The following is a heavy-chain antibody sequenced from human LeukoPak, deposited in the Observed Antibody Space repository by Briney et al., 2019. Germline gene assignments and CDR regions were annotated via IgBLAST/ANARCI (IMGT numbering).Heavy chain of an antibody. CDR3: ARYTAMVAFHAHGFDI. CDR1: GGSISGYY. V-gene: IGHV4-59*01. J-gene: IGHJ3*02. Sequence: SETLSLTCTVSGGSISGYYWSWIRQPPGKGLEWIGYIHYSGSTNYNPSLKSRVTISVDTSKNQFSLKLRSVTAADTAVYYCARYTAMVAFHAHGFDIWGQGTMVTVS. CDR2: IHYSGST. D-gene: IGHD5-18*01.